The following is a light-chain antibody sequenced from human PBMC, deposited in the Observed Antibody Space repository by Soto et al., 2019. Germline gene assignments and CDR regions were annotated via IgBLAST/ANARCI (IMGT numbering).Light chain of an antibody. CDR3: QQYDNLPRT. J-gene: IGKJ3*01. CDR2: DAS. CDR1: QDIRNY. V-gene: IGKV1-33*01. Sequence: DIQMTQSPSSLSASVGDRVTITCQASQDIRNYLHWYQQKPGKAPKLLIYDASNLETGVPSRFSGSGSGTDFTFTISSLQPEDIATYYCQQYDNLPRTFGPGTKVDIK.